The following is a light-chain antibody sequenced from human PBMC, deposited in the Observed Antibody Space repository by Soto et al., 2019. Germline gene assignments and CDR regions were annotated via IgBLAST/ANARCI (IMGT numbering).Light chain of an antibody. V-gene: IGKV3-20*01. CDR1: QSVSSDS. CDR2: GAS. J-gene: IGKJ2*01. CDR3: QQYGSSPPT. Sequence: EIVLTQSPGTLSFSPGERATLSCRASQSVSSDSLAWYQQKPGQAPRLLIYGASSRATGIPYRFSGSGSGTDFTLTVSRLEPEDFAVFYCQQYGSSPPTFGQGTKVEIK.